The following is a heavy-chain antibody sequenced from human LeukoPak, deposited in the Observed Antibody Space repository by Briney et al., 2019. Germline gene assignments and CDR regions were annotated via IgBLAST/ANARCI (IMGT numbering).Heavy chain of an antibody. D-gene: IGHD3-10*01. CDR2: IIPILRIA. J-gene: IGHJ4*02. CDR3: AKDGSGSYYNGDYFDY. CDR1: GGTFSSYA. Sequence: SVKVSCKASGGTFSSYAISWVRQAPGQGLEWLGRIIPILRIANYAQKYQGRVTITADKSTSTAYMELSSLRSEDTAVYYCAKDGSGSYYNGDYFDYWGQGTLVTVSS. V-gene: IGHV1-69*04.